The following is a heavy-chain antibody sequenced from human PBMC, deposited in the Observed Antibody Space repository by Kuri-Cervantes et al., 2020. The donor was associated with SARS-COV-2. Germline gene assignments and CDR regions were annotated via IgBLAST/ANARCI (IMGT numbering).Heavy chain of an antibody. V-gene: IGHV3-23*05. CDR1: GFSFSNYA. CDR3: AKGLTPTPPKRYYDS. CDR2: INFNGRDT. D-gene: IGHD2-15*01. J-gene: IGHJ5*01. Sequence: GESLKISCAASGFSFSNYAMTWVRQAPGKGLEWVSVINFNGRDTFYADSVKGRFTISRDNSKDTVYLQLHSLRAEDTAIYFCAKGLTPTPPKRYYDSWGPGTLVTVSP.